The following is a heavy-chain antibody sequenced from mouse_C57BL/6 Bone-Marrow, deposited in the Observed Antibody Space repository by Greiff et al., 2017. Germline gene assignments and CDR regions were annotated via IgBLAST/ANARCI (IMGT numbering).Heavy chain of an antibody. CDR1: GYTFTSYW. V-gene: IGHV1-53*01. J-gene: IGHJ2*01. CDR3: ARRDYYGSSYYY. CDR2: IYPSNGGT. D-gene: IGHD1-1*01. Sequence: VQLQQPGTELVKPGASVKLSCKASGYTFTSYWMNWVKQRPGQGLEWIGNIYPSNGGTNYNEKFKSKATLTVDKSSSTAYMQLSSLTSEDAAVYYCARRDYYGSSYYYWGQGTTLTVSS.